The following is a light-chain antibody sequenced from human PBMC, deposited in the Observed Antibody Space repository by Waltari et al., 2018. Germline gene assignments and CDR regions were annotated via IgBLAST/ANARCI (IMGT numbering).Light chain of an antibody. CDR1: QSVSSSY. V-gene: IGKV3-20*01. Sequence: EIVLTQSPGTLSLSPGERATLSCRASQSVSSSYLAWYQQKPGQAPRLLIYGASSRATGIPDRFSGSGSGTDFTLTISRLEAGDFAGYYCQQYGSSPWTFGQGTKVEIK. CDR2: GAS. J-gene: IGKJ1*01. CDR3: QQYGSSPWT.